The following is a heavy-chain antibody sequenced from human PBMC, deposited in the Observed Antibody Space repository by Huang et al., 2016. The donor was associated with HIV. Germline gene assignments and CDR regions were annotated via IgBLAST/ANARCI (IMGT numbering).Heavy chain of an antibody. CDR2: IRQDESEK. CDR3: ATGLGSFDY. Sequence: EVQLVESGGGLVQPGGSLRLSCAASGFTFSAYWMSWVRQAPGKGREGVAKIRQDESEKYYVDSVKGRFTISRDNAKNSLYLQMNSLRAEDTAVYYCATGLGSFDYWGQGSLVTVSS. D-gene: IGHD7-27*01. V-gene: IGHV3-7*01. CDR1: GFTFSAYW. J-gene: IGHJ4*02.